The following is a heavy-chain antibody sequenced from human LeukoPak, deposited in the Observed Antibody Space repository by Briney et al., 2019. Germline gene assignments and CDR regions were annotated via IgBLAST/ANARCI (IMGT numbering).Heavy chain of an antibody. J-gene: IGHJ6*03. CDR2: IKSDGTGA. V-gene: IGHV3-74*01. CDR1: GLTLSDNW. D-gene: IGHD5-24*01. Sequence: GGPLRPSCEASGLTLSDNWLFWSREPPEKGLEWLSRIKSDGTGATYAASVKGRFTMSRENAEKTVSLQMNSLRAEDTATYYCARDRDGPNCYMDVWGKGTTVTVSS. CDR3: ARDRDGPNCYMDV.